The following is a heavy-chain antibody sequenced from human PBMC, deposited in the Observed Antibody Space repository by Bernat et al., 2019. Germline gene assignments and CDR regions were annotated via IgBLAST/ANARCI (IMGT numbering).Heavy chain of an antibody. J-gene: IGHJ6*03. V-gene: IGHV3-74*01. CDR3: GRIPSSEAAAGWRGYSYYGDV. CDR2: INSDGSST. CDR1: GFTFSSSW. D-gene: IGHD3-3*01. Sequence: EVQLVESGGGLVQPGGSLRLSCADSGFTFSSSWMHWVRQAPGKGLVWVSCINSDGSSTKVAGVREGRFTLPRDNAKKTLYLPKNSLGAEETAGDYCGRIPSSEAAAGWRGYSYYGDVWGKGSTVTVPS.